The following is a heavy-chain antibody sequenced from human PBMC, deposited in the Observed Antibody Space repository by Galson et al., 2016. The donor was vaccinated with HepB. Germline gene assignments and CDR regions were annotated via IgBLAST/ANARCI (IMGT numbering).Heavy chain of an antibody. V-gene: IGHV3-48*02. Sequence: SLRLSCAASGFTFNTYSMNWVRQAPGKGLEWVSHISSSSSTKKYADSVKGRFTISRDNAKNSLYLQMNSLRDEDTAGYYCARDPWVDYWGQGTLVTVSS. CDR1: GFTFNTYS. CDR3: ARDPWVDY. J-gene: IGHJ4*02. D-gene: IGHD1-26*01. CDR2: ISSSSSTK.